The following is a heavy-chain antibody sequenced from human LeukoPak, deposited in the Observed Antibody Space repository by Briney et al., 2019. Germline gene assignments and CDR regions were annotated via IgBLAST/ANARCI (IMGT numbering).Heavy chain of an antibody. V-gene: IGHV5-51*01. J-gene: IGHJ5*02. Sequence: GESLKISCQGSGSSFTSYWIGWVRQLPGKGLEWMGIIYPGDSDTRYSPSFQGQVTISADKSISTAYLQWSSLKASDTAMYYCARLGCSSTSCHDGWFDPWGQGTLVTVSS. CDR1: GSSFTSYW. CDR3: ARLGCSSTSCHDGWFDP. CDR2: IYPGDSDT. D-gene: IGHD2-2*01.